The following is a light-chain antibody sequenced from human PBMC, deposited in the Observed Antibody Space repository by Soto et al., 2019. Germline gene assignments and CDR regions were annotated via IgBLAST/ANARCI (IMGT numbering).Light chain of an antibody. V-gene: IGKV3-20*01. CDR2: GAS. Sequence: IVLTQSPATLSLSPGERATLSCRATLRLSSSYSAWYQQKPGQAPRLLIYGASSRAAGIPDRFTGSGSGTEFTLTISRLEPEDFAVYFCQQHRTFGQGTQGGYQ. J-gene: IGKJ1*01. CDR1: LRLSSSY. CDR3: QQHRT.